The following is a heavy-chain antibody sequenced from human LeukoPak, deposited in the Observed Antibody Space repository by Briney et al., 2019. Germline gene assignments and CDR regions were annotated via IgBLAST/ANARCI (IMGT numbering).Heavy chain of an antibody. CDR2: ISSSGSTI. V-gene: IGHV3-48*01. CDR1: GFTFSRAW. Sequence: GGSLRLSCAASGFTFSRAWMNWVRQAPGKGLEWVSYISSSGSTIYYADSVKGRFTISRDNAKNSLYLQMNSLRAEDTAVYYCARDRYGSGSYWLDYWGQGTLVTVSS. D-gene: IGHD3-10*01. J-gene: IGHJ4*02. CDR3: ARDRYGSGSYWLDY.